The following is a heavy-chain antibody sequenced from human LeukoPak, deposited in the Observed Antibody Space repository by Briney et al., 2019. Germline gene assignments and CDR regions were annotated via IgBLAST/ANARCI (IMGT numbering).Heavy chain of an antibody. J-gene: IGHJ4*02. CDR3: ATSHDSAGND. CDR2: IRHDGNVK. Sequence: GGSLRLSCAASGFAFSDFWMSWVRQAPGKGLEWVANIRHDGNVKNYVPSVRGRFTIYRDNAKNSLYLQMNSLTVEDTAVYYCATSHDSAGNDWGQGTLVTVSS. V-gene: IGHV3-7*01. D-gene: IGHD2-15*01. CDR1: GFAFSDFW.